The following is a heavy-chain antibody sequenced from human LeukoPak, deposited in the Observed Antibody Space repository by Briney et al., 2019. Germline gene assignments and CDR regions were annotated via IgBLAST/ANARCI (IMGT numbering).Heavy chain of an antibody. D-gene: IGHD2-2*01. CDR3: ARETVDCSSTSCYFFGSYYMDV. CDR1: GFTFDDYG. J-gene: IGHJ6*03. Sequence: GTGGALETSLSTSGFTFDDYGLSLGRQGPGKGLELVSGINWDGGSTGYADSVKGRFTISRDNAKNSLYLQMNSLRAEDTALYYCARETVDCSSTSCYFFGSYYMDVWGKGTTVTVSS. V-gene: IGHV3-20*03. CDR2: INWDGGST.